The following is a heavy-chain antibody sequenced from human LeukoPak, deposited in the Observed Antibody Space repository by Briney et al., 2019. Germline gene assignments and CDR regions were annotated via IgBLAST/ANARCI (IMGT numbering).Heavy chain of an antibody. V-gene: IGHV4-39*01. CDR2: IYYSGST. CDR1: GGSISTSSYY. D-gene: IGHD6-19*01. CDR3: TSVTVADRKVDY. J-gene: IGHJ4*02. Sequence: SETLSLTCTVSGGSISTSSYYWGWIRQPPGKGPEWIGSIYYSGSTYHNPSLKSRVTMSIDRSKNQFSLRLSSVTAADTAIFYCTSVTVADRKVDYWGQGTLVTVSS.